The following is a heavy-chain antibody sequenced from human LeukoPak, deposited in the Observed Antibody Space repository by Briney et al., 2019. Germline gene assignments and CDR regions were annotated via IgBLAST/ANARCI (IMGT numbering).Heavy chain of an antibody. J-gene: IGHJ4*02. CDR3: ARLDAAGYLDY. Sequence: PSETLSLTCTVSGGSISSSSYFWGWLRQPPGKGLEWVGSISYSGSTHYNASLKSRVTISVDTSKNHFSLKLSSVTAADTAVYYCARLDAAGYLDYWGQGTLVTVSS. V-gene: IGHV4-39*02. CDR2: ISYSGST. D-gene: IGHD6-13*01. CDR1: GGSISSSSYF.